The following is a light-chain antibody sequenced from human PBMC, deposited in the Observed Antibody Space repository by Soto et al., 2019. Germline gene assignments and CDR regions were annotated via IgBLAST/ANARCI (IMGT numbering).Light chain of an antibody. CDR3: QSYDKTLTAYV. V-gene: IGLV1-40*01. CDR1: SSNIGAGYD. Sequence: QSVLTQPHSVSGAPGQRVTISCTGSSSNIGAGYDVHWYQQLPGTAPKLLVSTDNHRPSGVPDRLSASKSGASASLAITGLQAEDEAHYYCQSYDKTLTAYVFGTGTKVTVL. J-gene: IGLJ1*01. CDR2: TDN.